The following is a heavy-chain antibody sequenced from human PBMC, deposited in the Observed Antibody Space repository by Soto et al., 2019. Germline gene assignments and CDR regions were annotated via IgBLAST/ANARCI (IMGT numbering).Heavy chain of an antibody. V-gene: IGHV4-4*07. CDR2: IYTSGST. CDR1: GGSISSSY. CDR3: ARDRDYDFWSGSPLVWFDP. J-gene: IGHJ5*02. Sequence: GTLYLTCTVSGGSISSSYWSWIRQPSGKGLEWIGRIYTSGSTNYNPSLKSRVTMSVDTSKNQFSLKLSSVTAADTAVYYCARDRDYDFWSGSPLVWFDPWGQGTLVTVSS. D-gene: IGHD3-3*01.